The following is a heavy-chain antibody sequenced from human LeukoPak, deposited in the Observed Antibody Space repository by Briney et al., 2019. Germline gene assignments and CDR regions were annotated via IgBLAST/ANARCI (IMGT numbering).Heavy chain of an antibody. J-gene: IGHJ6*03. V-gene: IGHV3-23*01. CDR3: AKENHYYYYYMDV. Sequence: GGSLRLSCEASGFTFSTFAMIWVRQSPGKGLEWVSSIFPSGGEIHYADSVKGRFTISRDNSKNTLYLQMNSLRAEDTAVYYCAKENHYYYYYMDVWGKGTTVTVSS. CDR2: IFPSGGEI. CDR1: GFTFSTFA.